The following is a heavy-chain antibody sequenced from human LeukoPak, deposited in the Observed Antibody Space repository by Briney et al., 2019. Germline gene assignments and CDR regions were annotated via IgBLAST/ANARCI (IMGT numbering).Heavy chain of an antibody. CDR2: IYYSGST. J-gene: IGHJ5*02. CDR1: GGSISSYY. CDR3: ARQASSGYYNNWFDP. D-gene: IGHD3-22*01. Sequence: SETLSLTCTVSGGSISSYYWSWIRQPPGQGLEWIGYIYYSGSTNYNPPLKSRVTISVDTSKNQFSLKLSSVTAADTAVYYCARQASSGYYNNWFDPWGQGTLVTVSS. V-gene: IGHV4-59*08.